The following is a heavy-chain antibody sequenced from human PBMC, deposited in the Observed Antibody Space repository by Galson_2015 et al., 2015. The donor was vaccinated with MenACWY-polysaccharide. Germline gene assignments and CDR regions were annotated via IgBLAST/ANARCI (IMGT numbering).Heavy chain of an antibody. D-gene: IGHD4-23*01. CDR2: ISYDGSDK. CDR1: GFPFSSYA. CDR3: AKPFYGGNSYGAFNI. V-gene: IGHV3-30*18. Sequence: SLRLSCAASGFPFSSYAIHWVRQAPGKGLEWVAVISYDGSDKYYADSVKGRFTISRDNPKNTLYLQMNSLRAEDTAVYYCAKPFYGGNSYGAFNIWGQGTMVTVPS. J-gene: IGHJ3*02.